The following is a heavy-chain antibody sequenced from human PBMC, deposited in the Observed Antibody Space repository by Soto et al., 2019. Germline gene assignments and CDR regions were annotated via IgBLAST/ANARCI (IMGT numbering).Heavy chain of an antibody. J-gene: IGHJ5*02. D-gene: IGHD2-15*01. Sequence: PSETLSLTCTVYGGSFSGYYWSWIRQPPGKGLEWIGEINHSGSTNYNPSLKSRVTISVDTSKNQFSLKLSSVTAADTAVYYCARGRILYCSGGSCYLNWFDPWGQGTLVTVSS. CDR2: INHSGST. CDR1: GGSFSGYY. V-gene: IGHV4-34*01. CDR3: ARGRILYCSGGSCYLNWFDP.